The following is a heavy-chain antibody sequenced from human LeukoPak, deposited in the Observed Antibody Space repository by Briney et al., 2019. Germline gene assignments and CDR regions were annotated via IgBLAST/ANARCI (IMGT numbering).Heavy chain of an antibody. CDR3: TRRRGGGDGFFDY. V-gene: IGHV4-59*08. J-gene: IGHJ4*02. CDR2: IYYSGST. Sequence: SETLSLTCTVSGGSISRYYWSWIRQPPGEALEWIGYIYYSGSTNYNPSLKSRVTISVDTSKNQFSLKLSSVTAADTAVYYCTRRRGGGDGFFDYWGQGTLVTVSS. D-gene: IGHD3-16*01. CDR1: GGSISRYY.